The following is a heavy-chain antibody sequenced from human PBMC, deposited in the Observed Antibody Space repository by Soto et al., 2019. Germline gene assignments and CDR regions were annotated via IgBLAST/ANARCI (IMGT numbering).Heavy chain of an antibody. J-gene: IGHJ4*02. CDR3: AHAYGGRSLY. V-gene: IGHV2-5*02. CDR1: GFSLTTDRVG. D-gene: IGHD1-26*01. CDR2: IYWDDSK. Sequence: QITLKESGPTLVKPTQTLTLTCTFSGFSLTTDRVGVGWIRQPPGEALEWLAVIYWDDSKTYRPSLESRLTITKDTSKNQVALTMTNRDPLDTATYYCAHAYGGRSLYWGQGTLVTVSS.